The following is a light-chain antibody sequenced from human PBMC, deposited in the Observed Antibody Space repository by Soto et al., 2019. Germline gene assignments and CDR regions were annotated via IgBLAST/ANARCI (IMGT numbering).Light chain of an antibody. J-gene: IGKJ2*01. CDR1: QTISTY. V-gene: IGKV1-39*01. CDR2: AAS. CDR3: QQSSGIPYT. Sequence: DIQMTQSPSSLSASVGDRVTITCRASQTISTYLNWYQQNPGKAPKLLIYAASSLQSGVPSRFSGSGSGTDFXXTISSLQPEDFATYYCQQSSGIPYTFGQGTKLEIK.